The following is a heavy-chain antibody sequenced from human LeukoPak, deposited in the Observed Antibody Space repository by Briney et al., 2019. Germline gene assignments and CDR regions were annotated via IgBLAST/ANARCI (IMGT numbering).Heavy chain of an antibody. CDR1: GFSVSSNY. V-gene: IGHV3-66*01. CDR2: FYSGGST. J-gene: IGHJ5*02. D-gene: IGHD3-22*01. CDR3: ARNKYDTSGNYYDGNWFDP. Sequence: GGSLRLSCAASGFSVSSNYMSWVRQAPGKGLEWVSVFYSGGSTYYADSVKGRFTISRDNSKNTLYLQMNSLRVEDTAVYYRARNKYDTSGNYYDGNWFDPWGQGTLVTVS.